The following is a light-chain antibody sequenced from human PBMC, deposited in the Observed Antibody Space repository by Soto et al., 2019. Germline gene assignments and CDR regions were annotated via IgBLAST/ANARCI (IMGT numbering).Light chain of an antibody. CDR3: QQYGSSGT. J-gene: IGKJ1*01. V-gene: IGKV3-20*01. CDR1: QSVSNNY. Sequence: EIVLTHSPGPLSLSPGERATLSCRASQSVSNNYLAWYQQKPGQAPRLLIYGASNRATGIPDRFSGSGSGTDFTLTISRLEPGDFAVYYCQQYGSSGTFGQGTKVDIK. CDR2: GAS.